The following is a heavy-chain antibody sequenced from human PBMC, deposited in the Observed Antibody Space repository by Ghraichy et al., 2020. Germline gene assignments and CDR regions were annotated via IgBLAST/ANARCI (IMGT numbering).Heavy chain of an antibody. CDR2: IYYSGST. J-gene: IGHJ4*02. D-gene: IGHD3-22*01. CDR1: GGSISSGGYY. CDR3: ARGVYYYDSSGSHYFDY. V-gene: IGHV4-31*03. Sequence: SETLSLTCTVSGGSISSGGYYWSWIRQHPGKGLEWIGYIYYSGSTYYNPSLKSRVTISVDTSKNQFSLKLSSVTAADTAVYYCARGVYYYDSSGSHYFDYWGQGTLVTVSS.